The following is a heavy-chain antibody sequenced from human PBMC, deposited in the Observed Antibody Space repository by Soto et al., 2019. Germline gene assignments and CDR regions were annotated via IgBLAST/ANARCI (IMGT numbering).Heavy chain of an antibody. Sequence: SQTLSLTCAISGDSVSSNSAAWNWIRQSPSRGLEWLGRTYYRSKWYNDYAVSVKSRITINPDTSKNQFSLQLNSVTPEDTAVYYCARVIVVVPAAIRDYYYYGMDVWGQGTTVTAP. CDR3: ARVIVVVPAAIRDYYYYGMDV. J-gene: IGHJ6*02. CDR1: GDSVSSNSAA. V-gene: IGHV6-1*01. CDR2: TYYRSKWYN. D-gene: IGHD2-2*01.